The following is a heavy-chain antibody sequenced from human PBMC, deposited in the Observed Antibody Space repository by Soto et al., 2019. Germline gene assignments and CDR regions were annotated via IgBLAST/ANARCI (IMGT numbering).Heavy chain of an antibody. Sequence: WEILSLIRSVPGGSISRRSHDRGWIRQTPGKGMERIGSIYYSGSTSYNPSLKSRVTISVDTSKTQFSLKLSSVTAADTAVYYCARRDYDFWSGYYNPPVDYYYYYMDVWGKGTTVS. J-gene: IGHJ6*03. V-gene: IGHV4-39*01. CDR3: ARRDYDFWSGYYNPPVDYYYYYMDV. D-gene: IGHD3-3*01. CDR2: IYYSGST. CDR1: GGSISRRSHD.